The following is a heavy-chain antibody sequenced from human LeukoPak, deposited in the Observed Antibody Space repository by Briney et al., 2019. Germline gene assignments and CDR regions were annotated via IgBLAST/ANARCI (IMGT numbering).Heavy chain of an antibody. J-gene: IGHJ4*02. D-gene: IGHD1-26*01. Sequence: ASVKVSCKVSGYTLTELSMHWVRQAPGKGLEWMGGFDPEDGETIYAQKFQGRVTMTEDTSTDTAYMELSSLRSEDTAVYYCATDPGFLRGSGSDLGGVYWGQGTLVTVSS. CDR1: GYTLTELS. CDR2: FDPEDGET. CDR3: ATDPGFLRGSGSDLGGVY. V-gene: IGHV1-24*01.